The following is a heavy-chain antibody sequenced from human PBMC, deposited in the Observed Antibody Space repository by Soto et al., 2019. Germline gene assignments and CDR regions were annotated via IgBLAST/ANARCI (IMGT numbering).Heavy chain of an antibody. D-gene: IGHD1-26*01. Sequence: ASVKVSCTASGYTFTSYGISWVRQAPGQGLEWMGWISAYNGNTNYAQKLQGRVTMTTDTSTSTAYMELRSLRSDATAVYYCAAGLRYSRSPVLGYWGQGTLVTVSS. CDR1: GYTFTSYG. J-gene: IGHJ4*02. CDR3: AAGLRYSRSPVLGY. CDR2: ISAYNGNT. V-gene: IGHV1-18*04.